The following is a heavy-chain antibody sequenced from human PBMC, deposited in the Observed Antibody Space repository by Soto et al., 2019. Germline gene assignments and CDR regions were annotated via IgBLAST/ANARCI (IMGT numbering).Heavy chain of an antibody. D-gene: IGHD1-7*01. CDR1: GYTFTSYG. Sequence: GASVKVSCKASGYTFTSYGISWVRQAPGQGLEWMGWISAYNGNTNYAQKLQGRVTMTTDTSTSTAYMELRSLRSDDTAVYYCAREVWNYGSYYYGMDFWGQGTTVTVSS. J-gene: IGHJ6*02. CDR2: ISAYNGNT. V-gene: IGHV1-18*01. CDR3: AREVWNYGSYYYGMDF.